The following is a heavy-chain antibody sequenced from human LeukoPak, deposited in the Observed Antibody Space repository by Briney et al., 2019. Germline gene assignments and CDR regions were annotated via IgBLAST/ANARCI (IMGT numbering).Heavy chain of an antibody. CDR1: GGSISSSSYY. CDR3: ATLGYCSTTNCSDAFDI. CDR2: IYYSGST. V-gene: IGHV4-39*07. Sequence: SETLSLTCTVSGGSISSSSYYWGWIRQPPGKGLEWIGSIYYSGSTYYNPSLKSRVTISVDTSKNQFSLKLSSVTAADTAVYYCATLGYCSTTNCSDAFDIWGQGTMVTVSS. D-gene: IGHD2-2*01. J-gene: IGHJ3*02.